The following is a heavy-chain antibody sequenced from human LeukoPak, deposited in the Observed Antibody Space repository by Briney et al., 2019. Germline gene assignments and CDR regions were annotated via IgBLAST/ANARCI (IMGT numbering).Heavy chain of an antibody. CDR1: GGSISSSNW. CDR3: ARVRRDYGGKSAIFDY. D-gene: IGHD4-23*01. Sequence: SGTLSLTCAVSGGSISSSNWWSWVRQPPGKGLEWIGYIYYSGSTNYNPSLKSRVTISVDTSKNQFSLKLSSVTAADTAVYYCARVRRDYGGKSAIFDYWGQGTLVTVSS. V-gene: IGHV4-4*02. CDR2: IYYSGST. J-gene: IGHJ4*02.